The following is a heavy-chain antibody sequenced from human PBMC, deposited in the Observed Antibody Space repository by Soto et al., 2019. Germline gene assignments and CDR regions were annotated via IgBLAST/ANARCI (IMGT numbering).Heavy chain of an antibody. V-gene: IGHV1-58*01. J-gene: IGHJ3*02. CDR3: AAAQYYYDSSGYSGSIDAFDI. CDR1: GFTFTSSA. Sequence: GASVKVSCKASGFTFTSSAVQWVRQARGQRLEWIGWIVVGSGNTNYAQKFQERVTITRDMSTSTAYMELSSLRSEDTAVYYCAAAQYYYDSSGYSGSIDAFDIWGQGTMVTVSS. D-gene: IGHD3-22*01. CDR2: IVVGSGNT.